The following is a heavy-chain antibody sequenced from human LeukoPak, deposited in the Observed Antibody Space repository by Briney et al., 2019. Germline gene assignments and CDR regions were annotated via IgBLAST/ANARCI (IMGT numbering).Heavy chain of an antibody. CDR3: ARDGRHGSGSYIVDHYFDY. J-gene: IGHJ4*02. Sequence: GGSLRLSCAASGFTFSTYWMHWVRQAPGEGLVWVSRINSDDSIINYADSVKGRFTISRDNAKNTLYLQMNSLRAEDTAVYYCARDGRHGSGSYIVDHYFDYWGQGTLVTVSS. V-gene: IGHV3-74*01. CDR2: INSDDSII. CDR1: GFTFSTYW. D-gene: IGHD3-10*01.